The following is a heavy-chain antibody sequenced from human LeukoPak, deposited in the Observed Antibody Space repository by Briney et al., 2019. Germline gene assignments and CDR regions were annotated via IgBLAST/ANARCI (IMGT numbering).Heavy chain of an antibody. D-gene: IGHD1-26*01. CDR3: TKDRWELPKRNYMDV. CDR1: GFTFSSYA. Sequence: GGSLRLSCVASGFTFSSYAMSWVRQAPGKGLEWVSGIRGSGVSGAGTYYADSVKGRFTISRDNSKNTLYLQMNSLRAEDTAEYYCTKDRWELPKRNYMDVWGKGTTVTVSS. CDR2: IRGSGVSGAGT. J-gene: IGHJ6*03. V-gene: IGHV3-23*01.